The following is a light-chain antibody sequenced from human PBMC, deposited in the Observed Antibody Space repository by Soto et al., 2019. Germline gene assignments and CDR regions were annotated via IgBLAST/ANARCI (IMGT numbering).Light chain of an antibody. V-gene: IGLV6-57*02. CDR1: SGSIATNY. J-gene: IGLJ2*01. CDR2: EDT. CDR3: QSYDGSNPDVV. Sequence: NFMLTQPHSVSESPGKTVTISCTGSSGSIATNYVQWYQQRPGSAPTTVIYEDTQRPSGVPERFSGSIDSSSNSASLTISGLKTEDEADYYWQSYDGSNPDVVFGGGTQLTVL.